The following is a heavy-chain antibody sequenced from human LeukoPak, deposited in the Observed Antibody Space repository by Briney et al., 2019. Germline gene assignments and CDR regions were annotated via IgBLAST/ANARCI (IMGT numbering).Heavy chain of an antibody. CDR1: GGSISSYY. CDR3: ARERSSGWFYDY. D-gene: IGHD6-19*01. J-gene: IGHJ4*02. CDR2: IYYSGST. Sequence: PSETLSLTCTVSGGSISSYYWSWIRHPPGMGLEWIGYIYYSGSTNYNPSLKSRVTISVDTSKNQFSLKLSSVTAADTAVYYCARERSSGWFYDYWGQGTLVTVSS. V-gene: IGHV4-59*01.